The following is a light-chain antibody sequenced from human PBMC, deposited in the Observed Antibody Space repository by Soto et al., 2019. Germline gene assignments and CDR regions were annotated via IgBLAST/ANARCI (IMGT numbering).Light chain of an antibody. CDR2: NAS. V-gene: IGKV3-11*01. Sequence: EIVLTQSPAPLSLSLGERAILSCRASESVSIIFAWFQQKPGQPHRLLIYNASNRTTGIPARFSGSGSGTDFTLTISSLEPEDFAVYYCQQRGDWPPITFGQGTRLEIK. CDR1: ESVSII. CDR3: QQRGDWPPIT. J-gene: IGKJ5*01.